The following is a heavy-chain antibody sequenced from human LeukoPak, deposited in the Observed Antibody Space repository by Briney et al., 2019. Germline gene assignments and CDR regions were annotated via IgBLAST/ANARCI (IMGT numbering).Heavy chain of an antibody. CDR3: AREVLNHFDY. D-gene: IGHD3-10*01. J-gene: IGHJ4*02. Sequence: ASVKVSCKASGYTFIDYYIHWVRQAPGQGLEWMGWISAYNGNTNYAQKLQGRVTMTTDTSTSTAYMELRSLRSDDTAVYYCAREVLNHFDYWGQGTLVTVSS. V-gene: IGHV1-18*04. CDR1: GYTFIDYY. CDR2: ISAYNGNT.